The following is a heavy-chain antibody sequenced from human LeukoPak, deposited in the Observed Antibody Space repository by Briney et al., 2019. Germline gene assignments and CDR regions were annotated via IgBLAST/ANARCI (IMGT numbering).Heavy chain of an antibody. J-gene: IGHJ4*02. V-gene: IGHV3-7*03. D-gene: IGHD3-10*01. CDR2: IKQDGSEK. CDR1: GFTFSSYW. Sequence: PGGSLRLSCAASGFTFSSYWMSWVRQAPGKGLEWVANIKQDGSEKYYVDSVKGRFTISRDNAKNTLYLQMHSLRGEDTAVYYCAGRGSGSYFDYWGQGTLVTVSS. CDR3: AGRGSGSYFDY.